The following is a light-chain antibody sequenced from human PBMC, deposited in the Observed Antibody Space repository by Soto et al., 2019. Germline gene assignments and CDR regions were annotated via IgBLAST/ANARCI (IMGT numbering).Light chain of an antibody. V-gene: IGLV2-14*01. CDR3: SSSAGIYHYLV. CDR2: EVS. J-gene: IGLJ3*02. CDR1: SSDVGGYKY. Sequence: QSALTQPASVSGSPGQSITISCTGTSSDVGGYKYVSWYQQHPGKAPKLMIYEVSNRPSGVSNRFSGSKSGNTASLTVSGLQTEDEAFYYCSSSAGIYHYLVFGGGTKVTVL.